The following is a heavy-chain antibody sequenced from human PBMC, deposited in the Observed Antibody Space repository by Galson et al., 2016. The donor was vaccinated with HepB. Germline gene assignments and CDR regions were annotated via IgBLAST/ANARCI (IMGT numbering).Heavy chain of an antibody. CDR3: ARGEGYHLY. V-gene: IGHV4-59*08. CDR1: GVSISSYY. D-gene: IGHD5-24*01. CDR2: AFYSGIT. J-gene: IGHJ4*02. Sequence: ETLSLTCTVSGVSISSYYWSWFRQPPEKGLEWIGYAFYSGITNYNPSLKSRVTISIDTSKYQFSLKLSSVTAADTAVYYWARGEGYHLYWGQGTLVTVSS.